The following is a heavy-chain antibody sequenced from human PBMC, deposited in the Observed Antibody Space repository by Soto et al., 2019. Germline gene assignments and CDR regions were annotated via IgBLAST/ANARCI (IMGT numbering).Heavy chain of an antibody. CDR3: ARGLYCSGGSCYNLPDY. J-gene: IGHJ4*02. D-gene: IGHD2-15*01. Sequence: SSETLSLTCTVSGGSISSYYWNWIRQPPGKGLEWIGYIYYSGSTNYNPSLKSRVTISVDTSKNQFSLKLSSATAADTAVYYCARGLYCSGGSCYNLPDYWGQGTLVTVSS. V-gene: IGHV4-59*08. CDR2: IYYSGST. CDR1: GGSISSYY.